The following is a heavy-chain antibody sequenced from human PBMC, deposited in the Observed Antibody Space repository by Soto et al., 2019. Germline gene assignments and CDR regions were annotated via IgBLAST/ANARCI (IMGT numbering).Heavy chain of an antibody. CDR3: ARTETYCSGGSCYSGLFDY. J-gene: IGHJ4*02. CDR1: GGSISSGGYY. CDR2: IYYSGST. D-gene: IGHD2-15*01. V-gene: IGHV4-31*03. Sequence: SETLSLTCTVSGGSISSGGYYWSWIRQHPGKGLEWIGYIYYSGSTYYNPSLKSRVTISVDTSKNQFSLKLSSVTAADTAVYYCARTETYCSGGSCYSGLFDYWGQGTLVTVSS.